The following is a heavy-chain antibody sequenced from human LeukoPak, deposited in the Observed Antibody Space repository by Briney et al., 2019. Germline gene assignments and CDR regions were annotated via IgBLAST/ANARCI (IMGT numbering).Heavy chain of an antibody. D-gene: IGHD3-22*01. J-gene: IGHJ1*01. Sequence: SETLSLTCSVSGDSVSRSDSYWDWIRQPPGKGLEWIGTIYYSGRTYYSPSLKSRVTMSVDASNNQFSLNLRSVTAADTAVYYCARRRYYDGSGYLEWGQGTLLSVSS. CDR2: IYYSGRT. CDR1: GDSVSRSDSY. V-gene: IGHV4-39*01. CDR3: ARRRYYDGSGYLE.